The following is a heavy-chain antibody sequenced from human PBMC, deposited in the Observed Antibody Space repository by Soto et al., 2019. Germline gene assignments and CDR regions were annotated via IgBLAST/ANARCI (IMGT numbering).Heavy chain of an antibody. CDR1: GSSINSSVYY. D-gene: IGHD3-3*02. CDR2: MFYGVST. Sequence: SETLSLTCTVSGSSINSSVYYWGWIRHPPGKGLEWIGSMFYGVSTYYNPSLKSRVTVSVDTSKNQFSLNLRSVTAADTAVYYCARLPSRHLVDYWGQGTLVTVSS. J-gene: IGHJ4*02. V-gene: IGHV4-39*01. CDR3: ARLPSRHLVDY.